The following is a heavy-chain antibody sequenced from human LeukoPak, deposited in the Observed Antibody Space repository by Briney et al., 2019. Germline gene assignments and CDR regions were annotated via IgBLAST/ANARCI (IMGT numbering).Heavy chain of an antibody. J-gene: IGHJ6*03. CDR1: GGSFSGYY. CDR2: INHSGST. D-gene: IGHD3-3*01. V-gene: IGHV4-34*01. CDR3: ARGIPVYGVIMIYYSYYMDV. Sequence: PSETLSLTCAVYGGSFSGYYWSWIRQPPGKGLEWIGEINHSGSTNYNPSLKSRVTISVDTSKNQFSLKLNSVTAADTAVYYCARGIPVYGVIMIYYSYYMDVWGKGTTATVSS.